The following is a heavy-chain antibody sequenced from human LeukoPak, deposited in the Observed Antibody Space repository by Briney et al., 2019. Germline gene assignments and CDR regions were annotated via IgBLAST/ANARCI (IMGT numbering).Heavy chain of an antibody. CDR2: INPNSGGT. Sequence: ASVKVSCKASGYTFTGYYMHWVRQAPGQGLEWMGWINPNSGGTNYAQKFQGRVTMTRDTSISTAYMELSRLRSDDTAVYYCARGISSSWYPTDYWGQGTLVTVSS. CDR3: ARGISSSWYPTDY. V-gene: IGHV1-2*02. J-gene: IGHJ4*02. D-gene: IGHD6-13*01. CDR1: GYTFTGYY.